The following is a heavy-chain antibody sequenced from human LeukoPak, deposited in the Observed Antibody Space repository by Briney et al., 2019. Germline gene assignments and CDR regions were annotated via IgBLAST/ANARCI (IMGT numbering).Heavy chain of an antibody. CDR2: ISYDGSNK. CDR1: GFTFSSYA. J-gene: IGHJ4*02. Sequence: GRSLRLSCAASGFTFSSYAMHWVCQAPGKGLEWVAVISYDGSNKYYADSVKGRFTISRDNSKNTLYLQMNSLRAEDTAVYYCARDIPGDYWGQGTLVTVSS. V-gene: IGHV3-30-3*01. D-gene: IGHD3-10*01. CDR3: ARDIPGDY.